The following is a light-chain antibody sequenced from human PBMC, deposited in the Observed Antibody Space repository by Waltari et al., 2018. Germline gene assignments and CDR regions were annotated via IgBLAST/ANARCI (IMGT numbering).Light chain of an antibody. CDR3: QQSYSTPYT. V-gene: IGKV1-39*01. CDR1: QSISSH. J-gene: IGKJ2*01. CDR2: AAS. Sequence: DMQMTQSPSSLSASVRDRVTITCRASQSISSHLNWYQQKPGKAPNLLIYAASNLQSGVPSRFSGSGSGTDFTLTIRSLQPEDFATYYCQQSYSTPYTFGQGTKLEIK.